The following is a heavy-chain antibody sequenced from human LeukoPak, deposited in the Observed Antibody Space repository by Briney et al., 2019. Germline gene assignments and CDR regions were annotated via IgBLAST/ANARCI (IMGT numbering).Heavy chain of an antibody. CDR3: ARGPYSYDSSGAFDI. Sequence: PSETLSLTCAVSGGSISSGNWWSWVRQPPGKGLEWIGEIYHSGSTNYNPSLKSRVTISVDESKNQFSLKLSSVTAADTAVYFCARGPYSYDSSGAFDIWGQGTMVTVSS. D-gene: IGHD3-22*01. CDR2: IYHSGST. CDR1: GGSISSGNW. V-gene: IGHV4-4*02. J-gene: IGHJ3*02.